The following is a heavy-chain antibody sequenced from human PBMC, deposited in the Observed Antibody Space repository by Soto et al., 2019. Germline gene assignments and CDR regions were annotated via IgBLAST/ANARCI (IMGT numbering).Heavy chain of an antibody. CDR3: AKEEGSTWYPTDY. CDR2: ISGSAGST. J-gene: IGHJ4*02. CDR1: GFRFNDYA. D-gene: IGHD6-13*01. Sequence: PGGSLRLSCAASGFRFNDYAMSWVRQAPGKGLEWVSVISGSAGSTFYEDSVKGRFTISRDNSRNMVFLLMNSLRVEDTAVYYCAKEEGSTWYPTDYWGQGTLVTVSS. V-gene: IGHV3-23*01.